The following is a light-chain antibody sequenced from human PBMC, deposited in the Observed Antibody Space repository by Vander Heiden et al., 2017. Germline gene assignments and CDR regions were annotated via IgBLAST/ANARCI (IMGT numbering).Light chain of an antibody. V-gene: IGLV2-14*03. CDR1: SSDVGGYDY. Sequence: QSALTQPASVSRSPGQSITISCTGTSSDVGGYDYVSWYQQHPGKAPKLMIYEVTNRPSGVSNRFSGSKSGNTASLTISGLLTDDEADYYCSSYTTSDSYVFGTGTKVTVL. CDR3: SSYTTSDSYV. J-gene: IGLJ1*01. CDR2: EVT.